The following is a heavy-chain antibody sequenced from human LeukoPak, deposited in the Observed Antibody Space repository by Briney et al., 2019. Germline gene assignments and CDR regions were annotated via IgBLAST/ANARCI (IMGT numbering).Heavy chain of an antibody. V-gene: IGHV1-46*01. Sequence: ASVKVSCKASGYTFTDYYIHWVRQAPGQGLEWMGIINPSGGSTSYAQKFQGRVTMTRDMSTSTVYMELSSLRSEDTAVYYCARERGVRRGFDPWGQGTLVTVSS. J-gene: IGHJ5*02. CDR3: ARERGVRRGFDP. CDR2: INPSGGST. CDR1: GYTFTDYY. D-gene: IGHD3-10*01.